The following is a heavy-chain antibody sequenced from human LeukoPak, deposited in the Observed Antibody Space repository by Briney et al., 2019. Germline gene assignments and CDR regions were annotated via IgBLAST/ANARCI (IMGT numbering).Heavy chain of an antibody. D-gene: IGHD3-22*01. V-gene: IGHV3-30*04. CDR3: AKDYDSSGWAAFDI. J-gene: IGHJ3*02. CDR1: GFTFSSYA. CDR2: ISHDGSNK. Sequence: GGSLRLSCAASGFTFSSYAMHWVRQAPGKGLEWVAVISHDGSNKYFADSVKGRFTISRDNSKNTLYLQMNSLRAEDTAVYYCAKDYDSSGWAAFDIWGQGTMVTVSS.